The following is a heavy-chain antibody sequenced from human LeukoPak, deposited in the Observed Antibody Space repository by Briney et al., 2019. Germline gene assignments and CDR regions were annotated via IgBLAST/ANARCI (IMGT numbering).Heavy chain of an antibody. CDR2: ISYTGNT. CDR3: ARDDYRGVTTFDP. J-gene: IGHJ5*02. CDR1: GVSISPYF. D-gene: IGHD3-10*01. Sequence: SETLSLTCAVSGVSISPYFWSWIRQPPGKGLEWIGYISYTGNTNYNPSLQSRVTISVDTSKNQFSLHLTSVSAADTAVYYCARDDYRGVTTFDPWGQGTLVTVSS. V-gene: IGHV4-59*01.